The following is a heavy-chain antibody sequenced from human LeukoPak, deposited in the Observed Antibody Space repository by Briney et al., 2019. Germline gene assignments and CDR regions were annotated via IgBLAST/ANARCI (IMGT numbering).Heavy chain of an antibody. D-gene: IGHD6-19*01. Sequence: GGSLRLSCAASGFTFSSYGMHWVRQAPGKGLEWVAVIWYDGSNKYYADSVKGRFTISRDNSKNTLYLQMNSLRAEDTAVYYCATHSSTYFDYWGRETLVTVSS. CDR3: ATHSSTYFDY. V-gene: IGHV3-33*01. CDR1: GFTFSSYG. J-gene: IGHJ4*02. CDR2: IWYDGSNK.